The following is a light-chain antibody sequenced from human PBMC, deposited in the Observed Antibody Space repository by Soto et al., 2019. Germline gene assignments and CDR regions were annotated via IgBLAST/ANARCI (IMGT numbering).Light chain of an antibody. CDR3: QSYDSRLNGYV. CDR1: TSNFGAGYD. V-gene: IGLV1-40*01. Sequence: QLVLTQPPSVSGAPGQRVTISCTGSTSNFGAGYDVHWYQQVPGTAPKLLIYGNNNRPSGVPDRFSGYKSGTSASLAITGLQAEDEADYYCQSYDSRLNGYVFGTGTKLTVL. J-gene: IGLJ1*01. CDR2: GNN.